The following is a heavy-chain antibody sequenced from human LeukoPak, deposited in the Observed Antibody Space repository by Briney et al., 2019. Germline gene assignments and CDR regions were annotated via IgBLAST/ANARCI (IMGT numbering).Heavy chain of an antibody. Sequence: GGSLRLSCAASGFNFSTYWMTWVRQVPGKGLEWVANIKEDGSEIYYVDAVKGRFSISRDNAKTSLYLQMNSLSVADTAVYYCVTDQTGRHPYFFDYWGQGTLVTVSS. D-gene: IGHD3-10*01. CDR3: VTDQTGRHPYFFDY. CDR2: IKEDGSEI. V-gene: IGHV3-7*01. J-gene: IGHJ4*02. CDR1: GFNFSTYW.